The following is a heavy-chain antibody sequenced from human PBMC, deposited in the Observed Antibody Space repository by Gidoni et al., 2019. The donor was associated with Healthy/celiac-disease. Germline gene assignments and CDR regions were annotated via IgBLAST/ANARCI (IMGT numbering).Heavy chain of an antibody. CDR2: INHSGST. CDR3: ARASKYSSGWYRY. CDR1: GGSFSGYY. D-gene: IGHD6-19*01. V-gene: IGHV4-34*01. J-gene: IGHJ4*02. Sequence: QVQLQQWGAGLLKPSETLSLTCAVYGGSFSGYYWSWIRQPPGKGLEWIGEINHSGSTNYNPSLKSRVTISVDTSKNQFSLKLSSVTAADTAVYYCARASKYSSGWYRYWGQGTLVTVSS.